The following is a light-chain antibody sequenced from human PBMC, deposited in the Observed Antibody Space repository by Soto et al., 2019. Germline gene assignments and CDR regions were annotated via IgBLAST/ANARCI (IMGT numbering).Light chain of an antibody. J-gene: IGKJ2*01. CDR2: AAS. Sequence: DIQMTQSPSSLSASVGDRVTITCRASQSIISYLNWYQQKPGKAPKLLIYAASSLQSGVPSSFSGSGSGTDFTLPISSLPPEDVATDYCQQSYSTPYTFGQGTKLEIK. CDR1: QSIISY. CDR3: QQSYSTPYT. V-gene: IGKV1-39*01.